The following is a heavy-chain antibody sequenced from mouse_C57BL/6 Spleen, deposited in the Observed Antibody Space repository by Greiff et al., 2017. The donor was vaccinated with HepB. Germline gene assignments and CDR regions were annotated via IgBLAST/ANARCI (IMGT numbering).Heavy chain of an antibody. CDR2: IYPGSGST. CDR3: ARGGNYYGRSFAY. CDR1: GYTFTSYW. J-gene: IGHJ3*01. V-gene: IGHV1-55*01. D-gene: IGHD1-1*01. Sequence: QVQLQQPGAELVKPGASVKMSCKASGYTFTSYWITWVKQRPGQGLEWIGDIYPGSGSTNYNEKFKSKATLTVDTSSSTAYMQLSSLTSEDSAVYYCARGGNYYGRSFAYWGQGTLVTVSA.